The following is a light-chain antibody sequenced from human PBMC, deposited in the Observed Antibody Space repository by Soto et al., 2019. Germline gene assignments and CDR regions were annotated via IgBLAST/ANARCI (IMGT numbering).Light chain of an antibody. CDR3: SSYSDTNIYV. Sequence: QSALTQPPSASGSPGQAVTISCTGTSSDIGGYDFVSWYQVRPGEAPQLIIYNVNGRPSGVPRRLSGSKSGNTASLTVSGLQGVDEADYYCSSYSDTNIYVFGTGTKVTVL. CDR2: NVN. CDR1: SSDIGGYDF. J-gene: IGLJ1*01. V-gene: IGLV2-8*01.